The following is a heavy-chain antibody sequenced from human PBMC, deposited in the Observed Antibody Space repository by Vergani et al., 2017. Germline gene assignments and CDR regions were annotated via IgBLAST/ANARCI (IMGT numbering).Heavy chain of an antibody. CDR3: ARGGIAAXGKKGTYYYYYMDV. Sequence: EVQLVESGGGLVQPGGSLRLSCAASGFTFSSYWMSWVRQAPGKGLEWVANIKQDGSEKYYVDSVKGRFTISRDNAKNSLYLQMNSLRAEDTAVYYCARGGIAAXGKKGTYYYYYMDVWDKGTTVTVSS. CDR1: GFTFSSYW. V-gene: IGHV3-7*04. J-gene: IGHJ6*03. D-gene: IGHD6-13*01. CDR2: IKQDGSEK.